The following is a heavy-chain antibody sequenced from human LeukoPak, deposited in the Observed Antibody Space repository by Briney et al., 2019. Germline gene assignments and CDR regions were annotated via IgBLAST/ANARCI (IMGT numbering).Heavy chain of an antibody. CDR2: IYYSGST. CDR1: GGSISSYY. J-gene: IGHJ4*02. Sequence: SETLSLTCTVPGGSISSYYWSWIRQPPGKGLEWIGYIYYSGSTNYNPSLKSRVTISVDTSKNQFSLKLSSVTAADTAVYYCARVSPPADTLPHFDYWGQGTLVTVSS. V-gene: IGHV4-59*01. CDR3: ARVSPPADTLPHFDY. D-gene: IGHD2-2*02.